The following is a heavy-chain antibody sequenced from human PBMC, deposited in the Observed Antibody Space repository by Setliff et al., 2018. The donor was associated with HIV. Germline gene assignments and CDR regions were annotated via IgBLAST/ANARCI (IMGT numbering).Heavy chain of an antibody. V-gene: IGHV4-34*01. D-gene: IGHD2-21*02. J-gene: IGHJ4*02. CDR1: GGSFSHYY. CDR3: ATLDHSGGNFLAY. CDR2: INQERTT. Sequence: KTSETLSLTCAVYGGSFSHYYWTWIRQSPGKGLEWIAEINQERTTFYNPSLKSRVIMSLDTSRNEVSLRLNSVTAADTAVYYCATLDHSGGNFLAYWGQGSLVTVPQ.